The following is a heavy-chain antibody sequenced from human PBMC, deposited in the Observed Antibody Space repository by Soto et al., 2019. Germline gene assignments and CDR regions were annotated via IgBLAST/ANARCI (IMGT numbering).Heavy chain of an antibody. J-gene: IGHJ6*02. Sequence: PSETLSLTCTVSGGSISSGCYYWSWIRQHTGKGLERIGYIYYSGSTYYNPSLKSRVTISVDSSKNQFSLKLSSVTAADTAVYYCARVEWDPYYYYYGMDVWGQGTTVTVSS. CDR1: GGSISSGCYY. D-gene: IGHD1-26*01. V-gene: IGHV4-31*03. CDR2: IYYSGST. CDR3: ARVEWDPYYYYYGMDV.